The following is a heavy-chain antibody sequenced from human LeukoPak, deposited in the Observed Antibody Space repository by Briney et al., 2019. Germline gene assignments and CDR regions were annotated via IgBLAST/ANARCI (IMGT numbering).Heavy chain of an antibody. D-gene: IGHD6-6*01. Sequence: GGSLRLSCAASGFAFSSYAMSWVRQAPGKGLEWVSAISGSGGSTYYADSVKGRFTISRDNSKNTLYLQMNSLRAEDTAVYCCANIAAPPTYYYYYYYMDVWGKGTTVTVSS. CDR1: GFAFSSYA. CDR3: ANIAAPPTYYYYYYYMDV. J-gene: IGHJ6*03. V-gene: IGHV3-23*01. CDR2: ISGSGGST.